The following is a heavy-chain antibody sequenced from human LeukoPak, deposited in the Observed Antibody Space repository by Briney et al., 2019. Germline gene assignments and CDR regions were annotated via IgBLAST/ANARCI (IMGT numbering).Heavy chain of an antibody. Sequence: SETLSLTCTVSGGSISSYYWSWIRQPPGEGLEWIGYIYYSGSTNYNPSLKSRVTISVDTSKNQFSLKLSSVTAADTAVYYCARETTVVTPDWYFDLWGRGTLVTVSS. D-gene: IGHD4-23*01. J-gene: IGHJ2*01. CDR2: IYYSGST. CDR1: GGSISSYY. V-gene: IGHV4-59*12. CDR3: ARETTVVTPDWYFDL.